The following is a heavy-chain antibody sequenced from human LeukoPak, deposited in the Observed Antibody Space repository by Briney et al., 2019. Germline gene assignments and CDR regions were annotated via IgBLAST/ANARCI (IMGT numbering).Heavy chain of an antibody. J-gene: IGHJ4*02. Sequence: TSGTLSLTCAVSGGSISSSNWWSWVRQPPGKGLEWIGEIYHSGSTNYNPSLKSRVTISVDTSKNQFSLKLSSVTAADTAVYYCARSGRYYGSGSYYNSGIQKDWGQGTLVTVSS. CDR3: ARSGRYYGSGSYYNSGIQKD. CDR2: IYHSGST. D-gene: IGHD3-10*01. CDR1: GGSISSSNW. V-gene: IGHV4-4*02.